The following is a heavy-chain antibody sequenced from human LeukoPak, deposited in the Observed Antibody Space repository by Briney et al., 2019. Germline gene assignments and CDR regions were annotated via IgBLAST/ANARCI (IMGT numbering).Heavy chain of an antibody. CDR1: GFTFSNYW. Sequence: GGSLRLSCAASGFTFSNYWMTWVRQAPGQGLEWVTNINQDGSKEYYMDSVKARFTISRENAKNSLSLQMNSLRAEDTAVYYCVRDGGVSGYDLLDYWGQGTLVTVSS. CDR2: INQDGSKE. CDR3: VRDGGVSGYDLLDY. V-gene: IGHV3-7*01. J-gene: IGHJ4*02. D-gene: IGHD5-12*01.